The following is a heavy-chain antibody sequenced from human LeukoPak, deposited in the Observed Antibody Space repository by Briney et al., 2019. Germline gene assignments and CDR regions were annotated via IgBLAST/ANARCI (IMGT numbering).Heavy chain of an antibody. Sequence: PGGSLRLSCAASGFTVSSNYMSWVRQAPGKGLEWVSVIYSGGSTYYADSVKGRFTISRDNSKNTLYLQMNSLRAEDTAVYYCARERYSSGWYEIDYWGQGTLVPVSS. CDR2: IYSGGST. V-gene: IGHV3-53*01. J-gene: IGHJ4*02. CDR3: ARERYSSGWYEIDY. D-gene: IGHD6-19*01. CDR1: GFTVSSNY.